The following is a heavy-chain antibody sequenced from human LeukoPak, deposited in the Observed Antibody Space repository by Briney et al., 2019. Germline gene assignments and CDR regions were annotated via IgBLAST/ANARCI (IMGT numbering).Heavy chain of an antibody. CDR1: GGSISSYY. V-gene: IGHV4-59*01. Sequence: PPETQSLTCTVSGGSISSYYWSWIRQPPGKGLEWIGYIYYSGSTNYNPSLKSRVTISVDTSKNQFSLKLSSVTAADTAVYYCARDIYGSGTVWFDPWGQGTLVTVSS. D-gene: IGHD3-10*01. CDR3: ARDIYGSGTVWFDP. J-gene: IGHJ5*02. CDR2: IYYSGST.